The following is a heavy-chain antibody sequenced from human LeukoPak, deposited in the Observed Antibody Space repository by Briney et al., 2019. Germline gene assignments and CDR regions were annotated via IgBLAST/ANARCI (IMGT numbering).Heavy chain of an antibody. Sequence: GGSLRLSCAASGFTFSSYSMNWVRQAPGKGLEWVSSISSSSSYIYYADSVKGRFTISRDNAKNSLYLQMNSLRAEDTAVYYCARDSVSGYCSSTSCRDWFDPWGQGTLVTVSS. D-gene: IGHD2-2*01. CDR1: GFTFSSYS. CDR2: ISSSSSYI. V-gene: IGHV3-21*04. J-gene: IGHJ5*02. CDR3: ARDSVSGYCSSTSCRDWFDP.